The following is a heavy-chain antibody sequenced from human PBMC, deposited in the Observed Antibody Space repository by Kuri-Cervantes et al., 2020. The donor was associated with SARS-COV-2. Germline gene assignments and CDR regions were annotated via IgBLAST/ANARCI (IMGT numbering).Heavy chain of an antibody. CDR3: ARVDSGYDFYYYYYYYMDV. D-gene: IGHD5-12*01. CDR2: IYYSGST. Sequence: VSLRLSCTVSGGSISSYYWSWIRQPPGKGLEWIGYIYYSGSTNYNPSLKSRVTISVDTSKNQFSLKLSSVTAADTAVYYCARVDSGYDFYYYYYYYMDVWGKGTTVTVSS. CDR1: GGSISSYY. J-gene: IGHJ6*03. V-gene: IGHV4-59*01.